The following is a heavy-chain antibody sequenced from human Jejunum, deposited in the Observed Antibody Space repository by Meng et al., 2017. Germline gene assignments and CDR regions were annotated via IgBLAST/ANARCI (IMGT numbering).Heavy chain of an antibody. J-gene: IGHJ3*02. D-gene: IGHD5-12*01. V-gene: IGHV3-30-3*01. CDR1: GFTFSSYA. Sequence: QAQLVESGGGVVQPGTSLRLSCAASGFTFSSYAMHWVRQAPGKGLEWVAVISYDGTYKYYTDSVKGRFTISRDNSKNTHYLQMNSLRDEDTAVYYCARGDDAGYLTWHRLALDIWGQGTMVTVSS. CDR2: ISYDGTYK. CDR3: ARGDDAGYLTWHRLALDI.